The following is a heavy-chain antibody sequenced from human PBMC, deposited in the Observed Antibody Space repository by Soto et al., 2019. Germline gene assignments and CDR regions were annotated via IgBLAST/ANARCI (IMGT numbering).Heavy chain of an antibody. Sequence: SRSLPSTVSGDRVSSGHFHWAFRRRPPGKGMEWIGYIYNGGSTYYRPSLESRMHMSLDATRNHYSLSLTSVTAADTAVYFCARDTVGLDTISYFDYWGQRKLVTVSS. CDR1: GDRVSSGHFH. CDR2: IYNGGST. D-gene: IGHD3-3*01. V-gene: IGHV4-30-4*01. J-gene: IGHJ4*02. CDR3: ARDTVGLDTISYFDY.